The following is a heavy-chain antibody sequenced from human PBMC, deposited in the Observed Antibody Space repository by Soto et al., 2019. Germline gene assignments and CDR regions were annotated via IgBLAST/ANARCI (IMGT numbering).Heavy chain of an antibody. Sequence: QMKLVESGGGVVQPGTSLRLSCVASGFTFSAFGMHWVRQAPGKGLEWVAISSYGGINKYYGDSVQGRFTISRDNSRDTLYLQMNSLREEDTFVYYCANDPLQVPASAVYADYAYGMDVWGQGPTVTVSS. D-gene: IGHD1-1*01. CDR3: ANDPLQVPASAVYADYAYGMDV. V-gene: IGHV3-30*18. CDR1: GFTFSAFG. J-gene: IGHJ6*02. CDR2: SSYGGINK.